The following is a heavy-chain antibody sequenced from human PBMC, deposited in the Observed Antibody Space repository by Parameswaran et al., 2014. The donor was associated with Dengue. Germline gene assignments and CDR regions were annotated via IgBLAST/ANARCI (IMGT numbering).Heavy chain of an antibody. CDR3: AREPTHYGMDV. CDR2: ISWNSGSI. V-gene: IGHV3-9*01. Sequence: WIRQPPGKGLEWVSGISWNSGSIGYADSVKGRFTISRDNAKNSLYLQMNSLRAEDTAVYYCAREPTHYGMDVWGQGTTVTVSS. J-gene: IGHJ6*02. D-gene: IGHD2-15*01.